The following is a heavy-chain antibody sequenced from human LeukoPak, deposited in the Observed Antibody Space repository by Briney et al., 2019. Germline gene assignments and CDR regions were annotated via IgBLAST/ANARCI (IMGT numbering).Heavy chain of an antibody. CDR1: GSTFSSYA. J-gene: IGHJ4*02. Sequence: GGSLRLSCAASGSTFSSYAMSRVRQAPGKGLEWVSAISGSGGSTYYADSVKGRFTISRDNSKNTLYLQMNSLRAEDTAVYYCAKRYYYGSGSYSTFDYWGQGTLVTVSS. CDR3: AKRYYYGSGSYSTFDY. V-gene: IGHV3-23*01. D-gene: IGHD3-10*01. CDR2: ISGSGGST.